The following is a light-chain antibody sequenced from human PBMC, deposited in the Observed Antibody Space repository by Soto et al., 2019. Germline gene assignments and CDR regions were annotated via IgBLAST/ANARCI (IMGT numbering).Light chain of an antibody. Sequence: QSALTQPPSASGSPGQSVTISCTGTSSDVGGYNSVSWYQHQPGKDPKLMIYEVSTRPSGVPDRFSGSNSANTASLTVSGLQAEDDADYYFSSYGGSSNYVFGTGTKLTVL. J-gene: IGLJ1*01. CDR3: SSYGGSSNYV. CDR2: EVS. CDR1: SSDVGGYNS. V-gene: IGLV2-8*01.